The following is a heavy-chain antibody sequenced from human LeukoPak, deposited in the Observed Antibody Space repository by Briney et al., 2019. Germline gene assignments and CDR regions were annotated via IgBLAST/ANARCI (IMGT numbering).Heavy chain of an antibody. J-gene: IGHJ6*02. CDR3: ARELITIFGVGRYYYYGMDV. V-gene: IGHV1-69*04. D-gene: IGHD3-3*01. Sequence: SVKVSCKASGGTFSSYAISWVRQAPGQGLEWMGRIIPILGIANYAQKFQGRVTITADRSTSTAYMELSSLRSEDTAVYYCARELITIFGVGRYYYYGMDVWGQGTTVTVSS. CDR1: GGTFSSYA. CDR2: IIPILGIA.